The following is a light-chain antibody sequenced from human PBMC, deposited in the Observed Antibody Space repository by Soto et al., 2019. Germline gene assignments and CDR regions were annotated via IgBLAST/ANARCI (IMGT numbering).Light chain of an antibody. CDR1: TSNIGSDT. Sequence: QSVLTQPPSASGTPGQRVTISCSGSTSNIGSDTVIWYQQLPGTTPQLLIYRNTKRPSGVSDRFSGSQSGASAALAISGLQFEAESDYYCASWEASLDVVVFCGGTKLTVL. CDR2: RNT. V-gene: IGLV1-44*01. CDR3: ASWEASLDVVV. J-gene: IGLJ2*01.